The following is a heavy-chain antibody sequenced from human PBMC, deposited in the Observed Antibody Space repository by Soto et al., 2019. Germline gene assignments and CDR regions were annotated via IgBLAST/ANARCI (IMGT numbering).Heavy chain of an antibody. CDR1: GYTFTSYD. D-gene: IGHD2-15*01. J-gene: IGHJ4*02. Sequence: QVQLVQSGAAVKKPGASVKVSCKASGYTFTSYDINWVRQATGQGLEWMGWMNPNSGNTGYAQKFRCRVTMTRNTSISPAYMELSRLRSEYMAVYFCARQKVDASDYWGQGTLVTVAS. V-gene: IGHV1-8*01. CDR3: ARQKVDASDY. CDR2: MNPNSGNT.